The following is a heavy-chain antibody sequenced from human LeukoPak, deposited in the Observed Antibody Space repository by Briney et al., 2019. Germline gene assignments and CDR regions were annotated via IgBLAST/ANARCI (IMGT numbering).Heavy chain of an antibody. Sequence: SETLSLTCIVSGDSISSSSSYWGWIRQPPGKGLEWIGSRYYRGSTYYNPSLKSRVTISEDTSKNQLSLKLSSVTAADTAVYYCARVGDGGNSRSYYFDYWGQGTLVTVSS. CDR3: ARVGDGGNSRSYYFDY. V-gene: IGHV4-39*07. CDR2: RYYRGST. D-gene: IGHD2/OR15-2a*01. CDR1: GDSISSSSSY. J-gene: IGHJ4*02.